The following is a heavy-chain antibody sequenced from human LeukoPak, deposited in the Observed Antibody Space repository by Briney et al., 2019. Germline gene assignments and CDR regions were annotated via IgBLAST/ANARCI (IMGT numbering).Heavy chain of an antibody. D-gene: IGHD2-15*01. Sequence: PSETLSLTCTVSGGSISSGSYYWSWIRQPAGKGLEWIGRIYSSGSTNYNPSLKSRVTISVDTSKNHFSLKLSSVTPADTAIYHCARGPYCSGGSCYYYYYMDVWGQGTTVTVSS. CDR2: IYSSGST. J-gene: IGHJ6*03. CDR3: ARGPYCSGGSCYYYYYMDV. V-gene: IGHV4-61*02. CDR1: GGSISSGSYY.